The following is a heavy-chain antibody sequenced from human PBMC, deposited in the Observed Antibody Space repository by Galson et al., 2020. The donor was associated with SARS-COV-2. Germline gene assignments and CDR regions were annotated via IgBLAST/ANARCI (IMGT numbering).Heavy chain of an antibody. Sequence: SETLSLTCAVSRYSISTTNYWGWVRQPPGKGLEWIGSIYPSGRTYYNPSLKSRVTISVDTSKNQFSLRLDSVTAADTALYYCARQGVNMIVLVTVPGWYFDLWGRGTLVTVSS. D-gene: IGHD3-22*01. CDR2: IYPSGRT. CDR3: ARQGVNMIVLVTVPGWYFDL. J-gene: IGHJ2*01. V-gene: IGHV4-38-2*01. CDR1: RYSISTTNY.